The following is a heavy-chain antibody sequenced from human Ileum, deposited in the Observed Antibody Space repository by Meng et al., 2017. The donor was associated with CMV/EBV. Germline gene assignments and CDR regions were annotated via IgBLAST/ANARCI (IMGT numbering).Heavy chain of an antibody. Sequence: PGGSLRLSCAASGFTVNHNYMNWVRQAPGKGLEWVSVIYGGGSTYYADSVRGRFTISRDNSKNTLSLHMNSLRTEDTAVYFCTRGSSIWGQGTLVTVSS. CDR2: IYGGGST. V-gene: IGHV3-66*02. CDR3: TRGSSI. CDR1: GFTVNHNY. J-gene: IGHJ4*02.